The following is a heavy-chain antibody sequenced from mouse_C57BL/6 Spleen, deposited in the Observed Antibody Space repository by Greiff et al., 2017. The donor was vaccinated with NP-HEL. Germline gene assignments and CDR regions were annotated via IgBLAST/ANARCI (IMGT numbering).Heavy chain of an antibody. CDR1: GFTFSDYY. D-gene: IGHD1-1*01. V-gene: IGHV5-16*01. CDR3: ARVIYYYGSSYEDYFDY. Sequence: VQLKASEGGLVQPGSSMKLSCTASGFTFSDYYMAWVRQVPEKGLEWVANINYDGSSTYYLDSLKSRFIISRDNAKNILYLQMSSLKSEDTATYYCARVIYYYGSSYEDYFDYWGQGTTLTVSS. CDR2: INYDGSST. J-gene: IGHJ2*01.